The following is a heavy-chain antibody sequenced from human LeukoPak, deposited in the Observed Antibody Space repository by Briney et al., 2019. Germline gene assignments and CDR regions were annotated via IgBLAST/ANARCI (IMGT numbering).Heavy chain of an antibody. D-gene: IGHD6-13*01. CDR1: GFTFSSYG. V-gene: IGHV3-30*18. J-gene: IGHJ3*02. Sequence: GRSLRLSCAASGFTFSSYGMHWVRQAPGKGLERVAVISYDGSNKYYTDSVKGRFTISRDNSKNTLYLQMNSLRAEDTAVYYCAKDKWSDSSSPDVFDIWGQGTMVTVSS. CDR3: AKDKWSDSSSPDVFDI. CDR2: ISYDGSNK.